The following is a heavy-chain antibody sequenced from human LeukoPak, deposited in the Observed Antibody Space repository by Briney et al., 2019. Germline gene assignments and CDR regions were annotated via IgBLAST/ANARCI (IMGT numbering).Heavy chain of an antibody. CDR3: YRGYYDSSGRYYFDY. D-gene: IGHD3-22*01. J-gene: IGHJ4*02. Sequence: PGGSLRLSCAASGFTFSNAWMSWVRQAPGKGLEWVGRIKSKTDGWTTDYAAPVKGRFTISRDDSKNTLYLQMNSLTTEDTAVYYCYRGYYDSSGRYYFDYWGQGTLVTVSS. CDR2: IKSKTDGWTT. CDR1: GFTFSNAW. V-gene: IGHV3-15*01.